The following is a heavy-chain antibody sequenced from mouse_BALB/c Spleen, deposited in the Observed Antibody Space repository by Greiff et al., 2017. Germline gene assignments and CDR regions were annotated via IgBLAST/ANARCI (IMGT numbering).Heavy chain of an antibody. Sequence: EVQLQQSGPELVKPGASVKISCKASGYTFTDYNMHWVKQSHGKSLEWIGYIYPYNGGTGYNQKFKSKATLTVDNSSSTAYMELRSLTSEDSAVYYCVREGTTGPSYFDYWGQGTTLTVSS. CDR1: GYTFTDYN. CDR3: VREGTTGPSYFDY. CDR2: IYPYNGGT. J-gene: IGHJ2*01. D-gene: IGHD1-1*01. V-gene: IGHV1S29*02.